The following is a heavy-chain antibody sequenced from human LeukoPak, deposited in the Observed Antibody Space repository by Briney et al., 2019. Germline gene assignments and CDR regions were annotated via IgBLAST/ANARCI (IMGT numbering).Heavy chain of an antibody. J-gene: IGHJ4*02. CDR3: ARGTGALWYYDSSGYSLDY. V-gene: IGHV4-34*01. CDR1: GGSFSGYY. Sequence: SETLSLTCAVYGGSFSGYYWSWIRQPPGKGLEWIGEINHSGSTNYNPSLKSRVTISVDTSKNQFSLKLSSVTAADTAVYYCARGTGALWYYDSSGYSLDYWGQGTLVTASS. CDR2: INHSGST. D-gene: IGHD3-22*01.